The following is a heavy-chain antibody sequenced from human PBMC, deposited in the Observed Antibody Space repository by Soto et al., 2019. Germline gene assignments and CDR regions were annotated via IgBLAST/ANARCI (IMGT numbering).Heavy chain of an antibody. V-gene: IGHV3-23*01. J-gene: IGHJ4*02. Sequence: EVRLLESGGGLVKPGGSLRLSCATSGLTFSNYAMSWVRQAPGGGLEWVSSMSGSSSTTYYADSVKGRFTISRDRSKNTLYLQMSSLRAEDTALYYCAKNRERELPRVIDFWGQGTLVTVSS. CDR1: GLTFSNYA. D-gene: IGHD1-7*01. CDR3: AKNRERELPRVIDF. CDR2: MSGSSSTT.